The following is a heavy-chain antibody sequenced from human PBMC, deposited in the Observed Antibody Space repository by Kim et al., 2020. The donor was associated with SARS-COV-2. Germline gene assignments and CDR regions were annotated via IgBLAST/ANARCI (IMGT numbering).Heavy chain of an antibody. Sequence: SETLSLTCAVYGGSFSGYYWSWIRQPPGKGLEWIGEINHSGSTNYNPSLKSRVTISVDTSKNQFSLKLSSVTAADTAVYYCARGTNRSHYTVLGVPHHWFDPWGQGTLVTVSS. CDR1: GGSFSGYY. CDR2: INHSGST. J-gene: IGHJ5*02. D-gene: IGHD3-10*02. V-gene: IGHV4-34*01. CDR3: ARGTNRSHYTVLGVPHHWFDP.